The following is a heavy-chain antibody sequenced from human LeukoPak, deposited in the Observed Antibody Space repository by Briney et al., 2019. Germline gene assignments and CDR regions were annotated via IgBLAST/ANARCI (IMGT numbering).Heavy chain of an antibody. J-gene: IGHJ3*02. Sequence: SETLSLTCGVSGGSVSSISYFWGWIRQPPGKGLQWIGSIYYSGSTYYNPSLKSRVTISVDTSKNQFSLKLSSVTAADTAVYYCARLPSGWSLIHAFDIWGQGTMVTVSS. CDR1: GGSVSSISYF. V-gene: IGHV4-39*01. CDR2: IYYSGST. D-gene: IGHD6-19*01. CDR3: ARLPSGWSLIHAFDI.